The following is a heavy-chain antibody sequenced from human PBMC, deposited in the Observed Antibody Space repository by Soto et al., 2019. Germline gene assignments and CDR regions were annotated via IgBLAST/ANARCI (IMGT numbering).Heavy chain of an antibody. Sequence: GGSLRLSCAASGFTFRNYAMNWVRQAPGKGLEWVSGISVSGGSTYYADSVKGRFTVSRDNSKNTVFLQMSSLGAEDTAVYFCAKGMYYYDSSGYRLFDYWGQGTLVTVSS. V-gene: IGHV3-23*01. CDR2: ISVSGGST. D-gene: IGHD3-22*01. CDR3: AKGMYYYDSSGYRLFDY. J-gene: IGHJ4*02. CDR1: GFTFRNYA.